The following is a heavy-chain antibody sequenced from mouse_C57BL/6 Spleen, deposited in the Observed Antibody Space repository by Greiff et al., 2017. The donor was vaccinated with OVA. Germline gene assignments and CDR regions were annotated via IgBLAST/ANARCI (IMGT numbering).Heavy chain of an antibody. V-gene: IGHV1-52*01. CDR1: GYTFTSYW. Sequence: QVQLKQPGAELVRPGSSVKLSCKASGYTFTSYWMHWVKQRPIQGLEWIGNIDPSDSETHYNQKFKDKATLTVDKSSSTAYMQLSSLTSEDSAVYYCASGDQTSCTYWGQGTLVTVSA. J-gene: IGHJ3*01. D-gene: IGHD3-3*01. CDR3: ASGDQTSCTY. CDR2: IDPSDSET.